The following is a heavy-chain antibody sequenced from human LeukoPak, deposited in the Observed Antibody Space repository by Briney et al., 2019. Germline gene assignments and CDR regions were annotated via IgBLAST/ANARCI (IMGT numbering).Heavy chain of an antibody. CDR1: GFTFDDHA. CDR3: AKDMTTTTWYGQIDS. V-gene: IGHV3-43D*03. CDR2: ISWDGGST. Sequence: GGSLRLSCSASGFTFDDHAMHWVRQAPGKGLEWVSVISWDGGSTSYADSVKGRFTISRDNSKNSLYLQTNSLRGDDTAFYYCAKDMTTTTWYGQIDSWGQGTLVTVSS. J-gene: IGHJ4*02. D-gene: IGHD4-11*01.